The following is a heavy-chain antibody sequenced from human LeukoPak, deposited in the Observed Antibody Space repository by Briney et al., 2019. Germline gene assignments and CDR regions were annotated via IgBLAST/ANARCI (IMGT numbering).Heavy chain of an antibody. CDR2: IHHTEST. V-gene: IGHV4-59*12. CDR3: ARDRGPGTFDY. J-gene: IGHJ4*02. CDR1: GGSISTYY. Sequence: PSETLSLTCTVSGGSISTYYWSWIRQPPGKGLEWVGYIHHTESTSYNPSLKSRVTISMDTSKNQFSLKLRSVTAADTAVYYCARDRGPGTFDYWGQGTLVTVSS. D-gene: IGHD3/OR15-3a*01.